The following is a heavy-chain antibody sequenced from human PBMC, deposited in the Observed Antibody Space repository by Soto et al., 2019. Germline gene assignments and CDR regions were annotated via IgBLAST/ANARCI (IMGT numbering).Heavy chain of an antibody. J-gene: IGHJ4*02. V-gene: IGHV3-23*01. CDR1: GFTFSSYA. CDR2: ISGSGGST. D-gene: IGHD3-22*01. CDR3: AKDMISDDSSGYYVDY. Sequence: HPGGSLRLSCAASGFTFSSYAMSWVRQAPGKGLEWVSAISGSGGSTYYADSVKGRFTISRDNSKNTLYLQMNSLRAEDTAVYYCAKDMISDDSSGYYVDYWGQGALVTVSS.